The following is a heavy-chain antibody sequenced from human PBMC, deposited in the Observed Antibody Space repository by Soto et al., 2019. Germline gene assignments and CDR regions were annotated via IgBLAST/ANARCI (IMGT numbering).Heavy chain of an antibody. V-gene: IGHV5-10-1*01. Sequence: PGESLKISCKGSGYSFTSYLISWVRQMPGRGVGWMGRIDPSDSYTNDSPSFQGHVTSSADKSISTAYLQWSSLKASDTAMYYCARHHDYGAFDYWGQGTLVTVSS. D-gene: IGHD4-17*01. CDR1: GYSFTSYL. CDR2: IDPSDSYT. J-gene: IGHJ4*02. CDR3: ARHHDYGAFDY.